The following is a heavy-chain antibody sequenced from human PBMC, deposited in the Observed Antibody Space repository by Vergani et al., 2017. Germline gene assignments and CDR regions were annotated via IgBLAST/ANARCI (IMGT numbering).Heavy chain of an antibody. CDR2: VDPEDGET. D-gene: IGHD4-17*01. V-gene: IGHV1-69-2*01. Sequence: EVQLVQSGAEVKKPGATMKISCKVSGYTFTDHYMHWVKQPPGKGLEWMGLVDPEDGETIYAEKFKGRVTIAADTSTDTAHLELSSLRSEDTAVYYCATPQTVTTGGMEVWGQGTTVIVSS. CDR1: GYTFTDHY. CDR3: ATPQTVTTGGMEV. J-gene: IGHJ6*02.